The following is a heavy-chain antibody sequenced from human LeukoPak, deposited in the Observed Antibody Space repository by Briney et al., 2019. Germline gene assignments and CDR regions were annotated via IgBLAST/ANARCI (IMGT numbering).Heavy chain of an antibody. J-gene: IGHJ6*03. CDR3: ARSGDYYYYYYMDV. D-gene: IGHD1-26*01. Sequence: ASVKVSCMASGYTFTGYYMHWVRQAPGQGLEWMGWINPNSGGTNYAQKFQGRVTITRDTSIGTAYMELSRLRSDDTAVYYCARSGDYYYYYYMDVWGKGTTVTVSS. CDR1: GYTFTGYY. CDR2: INPNSGGT. V-gene: IGHV1-2*02.